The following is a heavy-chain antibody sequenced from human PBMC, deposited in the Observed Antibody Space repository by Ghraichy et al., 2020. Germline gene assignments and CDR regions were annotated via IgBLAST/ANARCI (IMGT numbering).Heavy chain of an antibody. Sequence: GGSLRLSCAASGFTFSSYGMHWVRQAPGKGLEWVAFIRYDGSNNYYADSVKGRFTISRDNAKNTLYLQMNSLRAEDTAVYYSTTYGGDTSVDYCDQVNLVVVPP. CDR2: IRYDGSNN. V-gene: IGHV3-30*02. CDR1: GFTFSSYG. CDR3: TTYGGDTSVDY. D-gene: IGHD4-23*01. J-gene: IGHJ4*02.